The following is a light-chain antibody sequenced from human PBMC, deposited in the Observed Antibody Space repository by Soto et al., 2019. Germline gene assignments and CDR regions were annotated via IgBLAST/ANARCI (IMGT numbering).Light chain of an antibody. CDR3: QQYGSSGT. Sequence: EIVLTQSPATLSMSPGERATLSCRASQGILTGLAWYQQKPGQAPSLLIYGASNRATGIPDRFSGSGSGTEFTLTISRLEPEDFAVYYCQQYGSSGTFGQGTKVDIK. V-gene: IGKV3-20*01. CDR2: GAS. CDR1: QGILTG. J-gene: IGKJ1*01.